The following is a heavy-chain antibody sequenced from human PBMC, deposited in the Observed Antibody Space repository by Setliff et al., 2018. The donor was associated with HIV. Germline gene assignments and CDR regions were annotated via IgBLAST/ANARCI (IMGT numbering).Heavy chain of an antibody. CDR2: ISPDNGAA. V-gene: IGHV1-2*06. CDR3: ARPRVFDSFDV. Sequence: PRASVKVSCKASGYTFTDYYLHWVRQGPGQGLEWIGRISPDNGAAEYAPKFQGRVRMTLDTSISTAYLEIPRLTSDDAAVYYCARPRVFDSFDVWGQGTLVTVSS. J-gene: IGHJ3*01. D-gene: IGHD3-9*01. CDR1: GYTFTDYY.